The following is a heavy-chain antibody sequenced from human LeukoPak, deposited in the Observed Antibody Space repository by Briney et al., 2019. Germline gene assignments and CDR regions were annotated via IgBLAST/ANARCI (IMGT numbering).Heavy chain of an antibody. V-gene: IGHV3-74*01. CDR2: MNSDGSTT. D-gene: IGHD5-24*01. CDR1: GFTFSSYW. CDR3: ARSRDGRGDY. J-gene: IGHJ4*02. Sequence: GGSLRLSCSASGFTFSSYWMHWVRQAPGQGLVWVSRMNSDGSTTAYADSVKGRFTISRDNAKNTLYLQMNSLRADDTAVYYCARSRDGRGDYWGQGTLVTVSS.